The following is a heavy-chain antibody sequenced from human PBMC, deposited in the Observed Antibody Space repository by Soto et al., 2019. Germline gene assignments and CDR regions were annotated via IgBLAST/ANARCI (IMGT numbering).Heavy chain of an antibody. CDR1: GYTFTSYA. Sequence: SVKVSCKASGYTFTSYAMHWVRQAPGQRLEWMGWINAGNGNTKYSQKFQGRVTITRDTSATTAYMELSSLRSEDSAVFYCARTDCSSTSCYNYYYYGMDVWGQGTTVTVSS. D-gene: IGHD2-2*01. V-gene: IGHV1-3*01. J-gene: IGHJ6*02. CDR3: ARTDCSSTSCYNYYYYGMDV. CDR2: INAGNGNT.